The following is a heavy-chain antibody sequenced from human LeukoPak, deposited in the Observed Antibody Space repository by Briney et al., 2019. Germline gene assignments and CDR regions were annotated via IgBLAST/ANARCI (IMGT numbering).Heavy chain of an antibody. J-gene: IGHJ5*02. CDR3: ARAGSNIVVVPNWFDP. V-gene: IGHV3-7*01. CDR1: GFTFSSYW. Sequence: GGSLRLSCAASGFTFSSYWMSWVRQAPGKGLEWVANIKQDGSEKYYVDSVKGRFTISRDNAKNSLYLQMNSLRAEDTAVYYCARAGSNIVVVPNWFDPWGQGTLVTVSS. D-gene: IGHD2-2*01. CDR2: IKQDGSEK.